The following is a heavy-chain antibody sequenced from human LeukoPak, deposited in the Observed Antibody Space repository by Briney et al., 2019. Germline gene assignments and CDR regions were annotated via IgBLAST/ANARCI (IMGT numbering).Heavy chain of an antibody. CDR2: IYYSGST. Sequence: SETLSLTCTVSGGSISSGGYYWSWIRQHPGKGLEWIGYIYYSGSTYYNPSLKSRVTISVDTSKNQFSLKLSSVTAADTAVYYCARGYSSISLDYWGQGTLVTVSS. V-gene: IGHV4-31*03. J-gene: IGHJ4*02. CDR3: ARGYSSISLDY. D-gene: IGHD6-13*01. CDR1: GGSISSGGYY.